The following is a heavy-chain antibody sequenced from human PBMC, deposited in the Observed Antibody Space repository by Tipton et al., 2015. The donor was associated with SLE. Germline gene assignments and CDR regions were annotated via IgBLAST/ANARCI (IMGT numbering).Heavy chain of an antibody. Sequence: GLVKPSETLSLSCSVSGASVTSSSYYWGWIRQSPGKGLEWLGTMYYSGSTYYNPSLKSRVTMFVDASRNQFSLNLNSVTAADTAVYYCVTSDLDNSGYYPFDCFDFWGQGTMVTVSS. CDR2: MYYSGST. J-gene: IGHJ3*01. CDR1: GASVTSSSYY. CDR3: VTSDLDNSGYYPFDCFDF. D-gene: IGHD3-3*02. V-gene: IGHV4-39*01.